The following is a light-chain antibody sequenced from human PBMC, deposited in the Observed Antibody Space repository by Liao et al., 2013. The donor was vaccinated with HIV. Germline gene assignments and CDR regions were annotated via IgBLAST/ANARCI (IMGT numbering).Light chain of an antibody. Sequence: SFVLTQPPSVSVAPGKTARITCGGNNIGSKSVHWYQQKPGQAPVLVIYYDSDRPSGIPERFSGSNSGNTATLTISETQPMDEADYFCQVWDHSSDQGVFGGGTKLTVL. CDR2: YDS. J-gene: IGLJ3*02. CDR3: QVWDHSSDQGV. CDR1: NIGSKS. V-gene: IGLV3-21*04.